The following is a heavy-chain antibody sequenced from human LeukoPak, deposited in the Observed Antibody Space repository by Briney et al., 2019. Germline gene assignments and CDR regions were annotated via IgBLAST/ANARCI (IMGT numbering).Heavy chain of an antibody. CDR2: IKGGGSEK. J-gene: IGHJ5*02. CDR3: ARYQQLGS. V-gene: IGHV3-7*04. Sequence: GGSLRLSCAASGFTFNSYWMSWVRQAPGKGLEWVANIKGGGSEKYHVDSVKGRFTISRDNVKNSLYLQMNSLRADDTDVYYCARYQQLGSSGQGNLVTVSS. D-gene: IGHD1-1*01. CDR1: GFTFNSYW.